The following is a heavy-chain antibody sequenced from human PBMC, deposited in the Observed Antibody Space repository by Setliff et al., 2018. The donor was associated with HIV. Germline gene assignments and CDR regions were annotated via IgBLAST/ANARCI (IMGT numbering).Heavy chain of an antibody. V-gene: IGHV4-34*01. CDR3: ASGTVITYFYDSSGSFDY. Sequence: SETLSLTCAVYGESFSGYYWTWIRQPPGKGLEWIGEVNHSGNTNYNPSLKSRVTISADTSKNQFALKRTSVTAADTAVYYCASGTVITYFYDSSGSFDYWGQGTLVTVSS. CDR1: GESFSGYY. D-gene: IGHD3-22*01. J-gene: IGHJ4*02. CDR2: VNHSGNT.